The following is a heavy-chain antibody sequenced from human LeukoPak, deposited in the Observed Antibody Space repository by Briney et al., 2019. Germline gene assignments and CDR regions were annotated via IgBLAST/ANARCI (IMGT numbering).Heavy chain of an antibody. J-gene: IGHJ4*02. V-gene: IGHV3-66*01. CDR1: GFTVSSDY. Sequence: GGSLRLSCAASGFTVSSDYMSWVRQAPGKGLEWVSVIYRDGSTYYADSVKGRFTISRDNSRNTLYLQMNSLRADDTAMYYCARDGSGYVFDYWGQGTLVTVSS. CDR2: IYRDGST. CDR3: ARDGSGYVFDY. D-gene: IGHD3-10*01.